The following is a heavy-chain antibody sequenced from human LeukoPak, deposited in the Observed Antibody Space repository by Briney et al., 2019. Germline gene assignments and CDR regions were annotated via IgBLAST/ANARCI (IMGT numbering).Heavy chain of an antibody. D-gene: IGHD1-26*01. J-gene: IGHJ4*02. CDR1: RFTFSSYT. Sequence: GGCLRLSCAASRFTFSSYTMHWVRQAPGKGLEWVAVISFDGGNKFYADSMKGQFTISRDNSKNSLNLQMNSLRAEDTAVYYCARVRQSGSPLDYWGQGTLVTVSS. CDR3: ARVRQSGSPLDY. V-gene: IGHV3-30-3*01. CDR2: ISFDGGNK.